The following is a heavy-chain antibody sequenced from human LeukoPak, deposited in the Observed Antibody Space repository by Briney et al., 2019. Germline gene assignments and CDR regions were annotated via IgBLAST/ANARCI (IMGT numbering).Heavy chain of an antibody. V-gene: IGHV1-2*02. D-gene: IGHD1-26*01. CDR3: ARVSEWELHDY. Sequence: PGGSLRLSCAASGYTFTGYYMHWVRQAPGQGLEWMGWINPNSGGTNYAQKFQGRVTMTRDTSISTAYMELSRLRSDDTAVYYCARVSEWELHDYWGQGTLVTVSS. J-gene: IGHJ4*02. CDR2: INPNSGGT. CDR1: GYTFTGYY.